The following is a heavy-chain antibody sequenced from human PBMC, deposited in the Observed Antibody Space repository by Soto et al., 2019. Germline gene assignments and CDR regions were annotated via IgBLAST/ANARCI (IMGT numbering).Heavy chain of an antibody. CDR2: INTYNGNT. D-gene: IGHD2-15*01. CDR3: AKVQEKWSKFFDY. CDR1: GYTFTNYG. Sequence: QVQLVQSGAEVKKPGASVKVSCKASGYTFTNYGVTWVRQAPGQGLEWMGWINTYNGNTNSAQKFQGRVTMTTDTSTSTAYMELRSLRSDDTAVYYSAKVQEKWSKFFDYWGQGTLVTVSS. J-gene: IGHJ4*02. V-gene: IGHV1-18*01.